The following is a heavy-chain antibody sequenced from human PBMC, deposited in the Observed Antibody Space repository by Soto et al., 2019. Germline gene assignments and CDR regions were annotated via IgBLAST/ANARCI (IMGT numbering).Heavy chain of an antibody. J-gene: IGHJ4*02. D-gene: IGHD6-13*01. CDR3: ARGLGVIAAAGTPFDY. CDR1: GFTFSDYY. V-gene: IGHV3-11*05. Sequence: QVPLVESGGGLVKPGGSLRLSCAASGFTFSDYYMSWIRQAPGKGLEWVSYISSSSSYTNYADSVKGRFTISRDNAKNSLYLQMNSLRAEDTAVYYCARGLGVIAAAGTPFDYWGQGTLVTVSS. CDR2: ISSSSSYT.